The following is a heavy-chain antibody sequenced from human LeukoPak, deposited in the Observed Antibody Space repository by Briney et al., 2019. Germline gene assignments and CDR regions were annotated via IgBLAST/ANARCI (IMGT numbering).Heavy chain of an antibody. CDR1: GFSFSDHS. D-gene: IGHD1-7*01. J-gene: IGHJ4*02. V-gene: IGHV3-30*04. Sequence: PGRSLRLSCAASGFSFSDHSMHWVRQAPGKGMEWVTVISYDGSDKFYTDSVKGRFLISRDNSKNTLYLQMSSLKTEDTAVYYCTSGPLTGTTNYWGQGTLVTVSS. CDR3: TSGPLTGTTNY. CDR2: ISYDGSDK.